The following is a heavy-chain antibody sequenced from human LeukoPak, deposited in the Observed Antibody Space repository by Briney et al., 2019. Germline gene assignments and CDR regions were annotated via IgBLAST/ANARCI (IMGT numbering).Heavy chain of an antibody. Sequence: GGSLRLSCAASGFTFSDYYMSWIRQAPGKGLEWVSYISISVTYTNYADSVKGRFTISRDSAKNSLYLQMNSLRAKDTAVYYCARFAGKGDPLDYWGQGTLVTVSS. J-gene: IGHJ4*02. V-gene: IGHV3-11*03. CDR2: ISISVTYT. D-gene: IGHD1-1*01. CDR1: GFTFSDYY. CDR3: ARFAGKGDPLDY.